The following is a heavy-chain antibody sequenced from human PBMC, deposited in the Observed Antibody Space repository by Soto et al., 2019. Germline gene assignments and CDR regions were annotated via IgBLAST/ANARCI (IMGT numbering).Heavy chain of an antibody. CDR1: GFTSWDYD. J-gene: IGHJ3*02. D-gene: IGHD2-2*02. CDR2: ISRSGNTM. CDR3: VCDASSSTSSNTGCPFDI. V-gene: IGHV3-11*01. Sequence: GGSLRLSCAASGFTSWDYDMSWIRQAPGKGLEWVSYISRSGNTMYYGDSVKGRFTISRDNAENSVYLQMISLRAEDTAVYYCVCDASSSTSSNTGCPFDIWGQGTMVTVSS.